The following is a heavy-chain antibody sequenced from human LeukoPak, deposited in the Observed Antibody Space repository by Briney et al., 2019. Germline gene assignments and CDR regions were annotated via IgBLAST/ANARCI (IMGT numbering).Heavy chain of an antibody. CDR2: IYYSGST. V-gene: IGHV4-39*07. D-gene: IGHD3-10*01. Sequence: SETLSLTCTVSGGSISITSYYWGWIRQPPGKGLEWIGSIYYSGSTYYNPSLKSRVTISVDTSKNQFSLKLSSVTAADTAVYYCARGANVLLWFGDSTNYYMDVWGKGTTVTISS. CDR1: GGSISITSYY. J-gene: IGHJ6*03. CDR3: ARGANVLLWFGDSTNYYMDV.